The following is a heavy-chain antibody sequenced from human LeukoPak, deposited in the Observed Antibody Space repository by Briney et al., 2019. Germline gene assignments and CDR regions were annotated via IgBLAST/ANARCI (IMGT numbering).Heavy chain of an antibody. CDR1: GESSFSNYY. V-gene: IGHV4-34*01. CDR2: VNHSGYT. Sequence: SETLSLTCAVYGESSFSNYYWSWIRQSPEKGLEWIGEVNHSGYTNYNPSLKGRVTISVDTSKNQFSLKLSSVTAADTAVYYCARQLYGSDYWGQGTLVTVSS. D-gene: IGHD4-17*01. J-gene: IGHJ4*02. CDR3: ARQLYGSDY.